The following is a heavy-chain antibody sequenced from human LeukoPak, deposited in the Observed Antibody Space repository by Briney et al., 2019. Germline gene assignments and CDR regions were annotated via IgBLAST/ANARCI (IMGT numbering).Heavy chain of an antibody. Sequence: ASVKVSCKASGGTFSSYAISWVRQAPGQGLEWMGGITPIFGTANYAQKFQGGVTITADESTSTAYMELSSLRSEDTAVYYCARDNSGSYLDFDYWGQGTLVTVSS. D-gene: IGHD3-10*01. CDR3: ARDNSGSYLDFDY. V-gene: IGHV1-69*13. CDR2: ITPIFGTA. CDR1: GGTFSSYA. J-gene: IGHJ4*02.